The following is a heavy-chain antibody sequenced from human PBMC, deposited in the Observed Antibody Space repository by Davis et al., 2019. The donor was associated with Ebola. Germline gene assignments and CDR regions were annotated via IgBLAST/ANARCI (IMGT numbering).Heavy chain of an antibody. Sequence: GESLKISCAASGFTVSSSYMSWVRQAPGKGLEWVSSIFSGGGTYYAASAKDRCTISRDTSRNMVYLQMSSLRAEDTAVYYCTDVEPGSAYWGQGTLVTVSS. CDR3: TDVEPGSAY. CDR1: GFTVSSSY. CDR2: IFSGGGT. D-gene: IGHD3-16*01. J-gene: IGHJ4*02. V-gene: IGHV3-66*01.